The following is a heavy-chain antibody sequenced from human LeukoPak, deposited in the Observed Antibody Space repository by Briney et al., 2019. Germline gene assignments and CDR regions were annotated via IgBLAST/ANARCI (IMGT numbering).Heavy chain of an antibody. D-gene: IGHD3-10*01. CDR3: VTYGSGSYYTVNFDY. CDR1: GYTFTGYY. Sequence: ASVKVSCKASGYTFTGYYMHWVRQAPGQGLEWMGWINPNSGGTNYAQKFQGRVTMTRDTSISTAYMELSRLRSDDTAVYYCVTYGSGSYYTVNFDYWGQGTLVTVSS. CDR2: INPNSGGT. V-gene: IGHV1-2*02. J-gene: IGHJ4*02.